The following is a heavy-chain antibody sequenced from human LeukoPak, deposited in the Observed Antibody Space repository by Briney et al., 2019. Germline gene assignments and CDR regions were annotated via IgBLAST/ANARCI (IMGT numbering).Heavy chain of an antibody. J-gene: IGHJ6*02. CDR1: GFTFSSYA. CDR3: ARVGYYYGSGNPLYYYGMDV. CDR2: ISGSGGST. Sequence: PGGSLRLSCAASGFTFSSYAMSWVRQAPGKGLEWVSAISGSGGSTYYADSVKGRFTISRDNSKNTLYLQMNSLRAEDTAVYYCARVGYYYGSGNPLYYYGMDVWGQGTTVTVSS. D-gene: IGHD3-10*01. V-gene: IGHV3-23*01.